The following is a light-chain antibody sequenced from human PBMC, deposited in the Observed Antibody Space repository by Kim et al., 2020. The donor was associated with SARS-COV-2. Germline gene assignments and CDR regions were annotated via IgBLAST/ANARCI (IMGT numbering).Light chain of an antibody. Sequence: QSALTQQASVSGSPGQSITISCTGTSSDVGGSNDVSWYQQHPGKTPKLMIYDVTHRPSGVSNRFSGSKSGNTASLTISGLQAEDEADYYCCSYTSGNTLYVFGSGTKVTVL. J-gene: IGLJ1*01. CDR1: SSDVGGSND. CDR2: DVT. V-gene: IGLV2-14*01. CDR3: CSYTSGNTLYV.